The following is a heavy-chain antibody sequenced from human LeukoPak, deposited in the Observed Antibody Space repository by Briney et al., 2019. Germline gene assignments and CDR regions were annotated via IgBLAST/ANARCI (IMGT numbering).Heavy chain of an antibody. CDR2: ISTSGTTM. Sequence: KSGGSLRLSCAASGFTFSDYYMNWIRQAPRKGLEWVSYISTSGTTMSYADSVKGRFTISRDSAKNSLYLQMNSLRAEDTAVYYCARGTTGTTDFDYWGQGTLVTVSS. CDR3: ARGTTGTTDFDY. CDR1: GFTFSDYY. J-gene: IGHJ4*02. V-gene: IGHV3-11*01. D-gene: IGHD1-1*01.